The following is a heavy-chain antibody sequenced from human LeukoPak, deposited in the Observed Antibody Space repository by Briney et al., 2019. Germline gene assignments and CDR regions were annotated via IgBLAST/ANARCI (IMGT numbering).Heavy chain of an antibody. CDR2: VIPIFGTA. CDR3: ARGYSGYDSLDY. V-gene: IGHV1-69*01. CDR1: GGTFSSYA. D-gene: IGHD5-12*01. J-gene: IGHJ4*02. Sequence: GSSVKVSCKASGGTFSSYAISWVRQAPGQGLEWMGGVIPIFGTANYAQKFQGRVTSTADESTSTAYMELSSLRSEDTAVYYCARGYSGYDSLDYWGQGTLVTVSS.